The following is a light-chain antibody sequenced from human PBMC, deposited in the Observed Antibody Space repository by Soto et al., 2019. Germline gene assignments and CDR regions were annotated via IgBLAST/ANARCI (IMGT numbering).Light chain of an antibody. V-gene: IGKV1-39*01. Sequence: DIQMTQSPSSLSASVGDRVTITCRTSQSVSGYLNCYQQEPGKAPKLLIYAASSLQSGVPSRFSGSGSGTDFSLTISSLQPEDFATYYCQQTYTSPRTFGQGTKVDIK. J-gene: IGKJ1*01. CDR3: QQTYTSPRT. CDR2: AAS. CDR1: QSVSGY.